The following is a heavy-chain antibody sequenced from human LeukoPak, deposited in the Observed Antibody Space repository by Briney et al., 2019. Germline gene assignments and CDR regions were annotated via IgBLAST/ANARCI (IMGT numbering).Heavy chain of an antibody. Sequence: GGSLRLSCAASGFTFSSYAMSWVRQPPGKGLGGAPGISWNGGSIGYADSVKGRFTISRDNAKNSLYLQMNSLRAEDTALYYCVKEGANYYDSSGYYSAAFDIWGQGTMVTVSS. CDR2: ISWNGGSI. CDR1: GFTFSSYA. D-gene: IGHD3-22*01. CDR3: VKEGANYYDSSGYYSAAFDI. J-gene: IGHJ3*02. V-gene: IGHV3-9*01.